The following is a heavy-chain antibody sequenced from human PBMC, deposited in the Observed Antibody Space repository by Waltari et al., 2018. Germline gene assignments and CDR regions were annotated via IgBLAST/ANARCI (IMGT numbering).Heavy chain of an antibody. V-gene: IGHV4-34*01. J-gene: IGHJ6*03. CDR2: INHSGST. CDR3: AGGRVPAPYYYYYYMDV. CDR1: GGSFSGYY. Sequence: QVQLQQWGAGLLKPSETLSLTCAVYGGSFSGYYWSWIRQPPGKGLEWIGEINHSGSTNYNPSLKSRVTISVDTSKNQFSLKLSSVTAADTALYYCAGGRVPAPYYYYYYMDVWGKGTTVTVSS.